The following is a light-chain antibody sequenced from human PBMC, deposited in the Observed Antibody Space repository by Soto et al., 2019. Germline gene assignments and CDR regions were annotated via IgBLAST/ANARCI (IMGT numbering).Light chain of an antibody. V-gene: IGLV2-14*01. J-gene: IGLJ1*01. Sequence: QFVLTQPASVSGSPGRSITISCTGTSSDVGGYNYVSWYQQHPGKAPKLMIYDVSNRPSGVSNRFSGSKSGNTASLTISGLQAEDEAAYYCNSYTSSSTHVFGTGTKVTVL. CDR1: SSDVGGYNY. CDR2: DVS. CDR3: NSYTSSSTHV.